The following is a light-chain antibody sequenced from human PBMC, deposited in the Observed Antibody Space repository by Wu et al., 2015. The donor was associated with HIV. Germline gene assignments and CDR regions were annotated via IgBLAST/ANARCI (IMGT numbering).Light chain of an antibody. CDR3: QQSTRSYRYT. CDR1: QSISHND. CDR2: GTS. V-gene: IGKV3-20*01. J-gene: IGKJ3*01. Sequence: VVLMQSPGTLSLSPGERATISCRATQSISHNDLAWYQRKSGQAPRLLVYGTSIRGAGVPDRFSGSGSGTNFSLVISRIEPDDFAVYFVQQSTRSYRYTFGQGTRVDLK.